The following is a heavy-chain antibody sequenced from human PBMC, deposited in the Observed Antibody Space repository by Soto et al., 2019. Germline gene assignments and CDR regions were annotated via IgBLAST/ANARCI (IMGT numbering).Heavy chain of an antibody. CDR1: GDSISSYY. CDR3: ARRYGGNFDY. V-gene: IGHV4-59*01. Sequence: SETLSLTCTVSGDSISSYYWSWIRQLPGKGLEWIGYIHYSGSTNYNPSLKSRVTISVDTSKNQFSLKLSSVTAADTAVYYCARRYGGNFDYWGQGTLVTVSS. CDR2: IHYSGST. J-gene: IGHJ4*02. D-gene: IGHD1-26*01.